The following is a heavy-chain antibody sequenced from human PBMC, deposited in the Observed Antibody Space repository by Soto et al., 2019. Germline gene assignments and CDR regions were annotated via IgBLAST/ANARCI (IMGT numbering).Heavy chain of an antibody. CDR1: GYSFTSYW. Sequence: PGESLKISCKGSGYSFTSYWIGWVRQMPGKGLEWMGIIYPGDSDTRYSPSFQGQVTISADKSISTAYLQWSSLKASDTAMYYCASQVLLWFGAGDAFDIWGQGTIVTVSS. J-gene: IGHJ3*02. V-gene: IGHV5-51*01. CDR3: ASQVLLWFGAGDAFDI. D-gene: IGHD3-10*01. CDR2: IYPGDSDT.